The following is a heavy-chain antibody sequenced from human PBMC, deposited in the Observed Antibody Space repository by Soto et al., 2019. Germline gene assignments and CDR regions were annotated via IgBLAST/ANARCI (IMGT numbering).Heavy chain of an antibody. Sequence: QVQVVQSGVEVRMPGSSVKVACTASGDTYKNWVISWMRQAPGQGLEWMGGIIPLFGPTDFAQRFQGRLTMTTDEATTTAYMELSRLSSEDTATYYRAAELGIGKVSLVWGQGTTVIGSS. V-gene: IGHV1-69*01. D-gene: IGHD7-27*01. CDR2: IIPLFGPT. CDR3: AAELGIGKVSLV. CDR1: GDTYKNWV. J-gene: IGHJ6*02.